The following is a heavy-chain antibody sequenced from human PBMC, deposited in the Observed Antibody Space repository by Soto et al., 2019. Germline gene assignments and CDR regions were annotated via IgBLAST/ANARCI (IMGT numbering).Heavy chain of an antibody. CDR1: GGSISNYF. Sequence: PSETLSLTCTVSGGSISNYFWSWIRQPAGKGLEWIGRFFTSGGTKYNPSLKSRVTMSVDMSKNQLSLSLVSVTAADTAVYYCARSDSVSYGRNLGYWGQGILVTVSS. V-gene: IGHV4-4*07. J-gene: IGHJ4*02. CDR2: FFTSGGT. CDR3: ARSDSVSYGRNLGY. D-gene: IGHD1-26*01.